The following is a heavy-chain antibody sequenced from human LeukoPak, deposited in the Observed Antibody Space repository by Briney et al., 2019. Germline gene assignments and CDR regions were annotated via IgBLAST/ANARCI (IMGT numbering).Heavy chain of an antibody. J-gene: IGHJ4*02. D-gene: IGHD5-18*01. CDR3: ARGRRGYGYVDY. CDR2: FHGGLI. V-gene: IGHV4-39*07. CDR1: GGPISSDSHY. Sequence: PSETLSLTCAVSGGPISSDSHYYSWIRQSPGEGLEEVGSFHGGLIFYKSSLTSRVTISVDSSRSQFSLKLNSVTAADTAVYYCARGRRGYGYVDYWGQGILVTVSS.